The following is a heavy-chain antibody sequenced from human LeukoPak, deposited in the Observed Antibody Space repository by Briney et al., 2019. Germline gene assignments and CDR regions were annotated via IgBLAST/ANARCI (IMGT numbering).Heavy chain of an antibody. J-gene: IGHJ6*03. CDR2: ISSGSSAI. CDR3: ARSTYYYDSSGYSYYSYYYMDV. V-gene: IGHV3-21*01. CDR1: GFTFTTYS. D-gene: IGHD3-22*01. Sequence: GGSLRLSCEASGFTFTTYSMTWVRQAPGKGLEWVSIISSGSSAIFSADALKGRFTISRDDAKNLLYLDMNSLRAEDTAVYYCARSTYYYDSSGYSYYSYYYMDVWAKGPRSPSP.